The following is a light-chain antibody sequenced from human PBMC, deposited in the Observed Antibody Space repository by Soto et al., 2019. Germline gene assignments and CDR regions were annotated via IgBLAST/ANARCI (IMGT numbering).Light chain of an antibody. J-gene: IGLJ1*01. V-gene: IGLV2-11*01. Sequence: QSALTQPASVSGSPGQSITISCTGTSSDVGGYNYVSWYQQHPYKAPKLMIYDVSKRPSGVPDRFSGSKSGNTTSLTISGLQAEDEADYYCCSYAGNSTYVFGSGTKVTVL. CDR2: DVS. CDR1: SSDVGGYNY. CDR3: CSYAGNSTYV.